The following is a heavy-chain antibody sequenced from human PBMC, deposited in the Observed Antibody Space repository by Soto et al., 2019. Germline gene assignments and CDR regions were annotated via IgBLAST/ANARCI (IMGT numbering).Heavy chain of an antibody. CDR3: ARGDATKIVVTTYYAMDV. CDR2: IIPVFGTP. D-gene: IGHD3-22*01. Sequence: QVQLVQSGAEVKKPGSSVKVSCKASGGSLSNYGISWVRQAPGQGLEWMGAIIPVFGTPNYAQKFQDRVTITAAESTTTVYMEVRSPTSEDTAVYYCARGDATKIVVTTYYAMDVWGQGTTVTVSS. V-gene: IGHV1-69*12. CDR1: GGSLSNYG. J-gene: IGHJ6*02.